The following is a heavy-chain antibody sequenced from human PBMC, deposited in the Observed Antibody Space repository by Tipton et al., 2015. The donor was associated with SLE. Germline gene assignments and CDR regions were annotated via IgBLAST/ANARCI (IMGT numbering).Heavy chain of an antibody. CDR2: ISSSGSTI. J-gene: IGHJ6*03. CDR1: GFTFSSYE. Sequence: SLRLSCAASGFTFSSYEMNWVRQAPGKGLEWVSYISSSGSTIYYADSVKGRFTISRDNAKNSLYLQMNSLRAEDTAVYYCARGQSCSSTSCYDYYYYMDVWGKGTTVTVSS. D-gene: IGHD2-2*01. V-gene: IGHV3-48*03. CDR3: ARGQSCSSTSCYDYYYYMDV.